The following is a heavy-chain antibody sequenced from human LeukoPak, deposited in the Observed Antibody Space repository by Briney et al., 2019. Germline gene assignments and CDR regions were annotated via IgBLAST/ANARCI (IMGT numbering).Heavy chain of an antibody. D-gene: IGHD3-22*01. Sequence: GGSLRLSCAASGFTFSSYAMSRVRRAPGKGLEWVSVISASGGRTSYADSVKGRFTVSRDNSKNTLYLQMNSLRAEDTAVYFCVEGGAPSYYDGSGDAYFDYWGQGTLVTVSS. V-gene: IGHV3-23*01. J-gene: IGHJ4*02. CDR2: ISASGGRT. CDR1: GFTFSSYA. CDR3: VEGGAPSYYDGSGDAYFDY.